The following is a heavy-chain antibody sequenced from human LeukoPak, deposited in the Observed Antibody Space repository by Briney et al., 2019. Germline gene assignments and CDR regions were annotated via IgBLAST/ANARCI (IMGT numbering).Heavy chain of an antibody. D-gene: IGHD6-13*01. CDR2: ISAYNGNT. J-gene: IGHJ6*03. V-gene: IGHV1-18*01. CDR1: GYTFTSYG. CDR3: ARDFWAAASTFWGSGYYYMDV. Sequence: ASVKVSCKASGYTFTSYGISWVRQAPGQGLEWMGWISAYNGNTNYAQKFQGRVTMTRDTSISTAYMELSSLRSEDTAVYYCARDFWAAASTFWGSGYYYMDVWGKGTTVTVSS.